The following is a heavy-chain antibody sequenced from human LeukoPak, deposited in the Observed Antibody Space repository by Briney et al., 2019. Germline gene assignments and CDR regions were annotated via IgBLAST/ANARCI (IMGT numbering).Heavy chain of an antibody. D-gene: IGHD6-13*01. V-gene: IGHV1-18*01. CDR1: GYTFTSYG. CDR3: ARDERIAAAGVFDY. Sequence: ASVKVSCKASGYTFTSYGISWVRQALGQGLEWMGWISAYNGNTNYAQKLQGRVTMTTDTSTSTAYMELRSLRSDDTAVYYCARDERIAAAGVFDYWGQGTLVTVSS. J-gene: IGHJ4*02. CDR2: ISAYNGNT.